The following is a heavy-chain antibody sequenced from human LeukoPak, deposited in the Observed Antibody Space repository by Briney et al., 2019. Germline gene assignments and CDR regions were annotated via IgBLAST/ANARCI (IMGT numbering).Heavy chain of an antibody. D-gene: IGHD6-19*01. Sequence: GGSLRLSCAASGFTFSTYSMNWVRQAPGKGLEWVAFIRYDGSNKYYADSVKGRFTISRDNSKSTLYLQMNSLRAEDTAVYCCAKDRTIAVALYYFDYWGQGTLVTVSS. CDR2: IRYDGSNK. J-gene: IGHJ4*02. V-gene: IGHV3-30*02. CDR3: AKDRTIAVALYYFDY. CDR1: GFTFSTYS.